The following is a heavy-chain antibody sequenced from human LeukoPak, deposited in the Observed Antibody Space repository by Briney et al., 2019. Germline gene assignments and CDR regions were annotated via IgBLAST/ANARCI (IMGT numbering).Heavy chain of an antibody. CDR3: ARFSSSWNDN. D-gene: IGHD1-1*01. CDR2: IYSGGGT. V-gene: IGHV3-53*01. Sequence: PGGSLRLSCAASGFTVSSNYMGWVRQAPGKGLEWVSVIYSGGGTYYADSVKGRFTISRDNSKNTLYLQTNSLRAEDTAVYYCARFSSSWNDNWGHGTLVTVST. CDR1: GFTVSSNY. J-gene: IGHJ4*01.